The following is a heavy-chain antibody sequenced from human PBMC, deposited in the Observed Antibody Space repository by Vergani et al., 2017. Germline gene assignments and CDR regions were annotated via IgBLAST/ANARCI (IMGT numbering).Heavy chain of an antibody. D-gene: IGHD2-21*02. CDR3: ARLMMTARGWVRLFDP. CDR2: IYYSGST. CDR1: DDSITSYY. Sequence: QVQLQESGPGLVKPSETLSLTCTVSDDSITSYYWSWIRQPPGKGLEWIGYIYYSGSTHYNPSLKSRVTISVDTSKNQFSLKLGSVTAADTAVYYCARLMMTARGWVRLFDPWGQGTLVTVSS. V-gene: IGHV4-59*01. J-gene: IGHJ5*02.